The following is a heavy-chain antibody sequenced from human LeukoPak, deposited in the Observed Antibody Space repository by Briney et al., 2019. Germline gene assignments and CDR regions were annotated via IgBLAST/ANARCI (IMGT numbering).Heavy chain of an antibody. D-gene: IGHD4-17*01. J-gene: IGHJ6*02. CDR3: ARSQALRNGDYWYYYGMDV. Sequence: GGSLRLSCAASGFTFSDHYMDWVRQAPGKGLEWVGRTRNKANSYTTEYAASVKGRFTISRDDSKNSLYLQMNSLKTEDTAVYYCARSQALRNGDYWYYYGMDVWGQGTTVTVSS. V-gene: IGHV3-72*01. CDR1: GFTFSDHY. CDR2: TRNKANSYTT.